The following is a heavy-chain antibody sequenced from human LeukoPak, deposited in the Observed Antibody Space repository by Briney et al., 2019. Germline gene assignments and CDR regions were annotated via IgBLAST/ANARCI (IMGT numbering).Heavy chain of an antibody. J-gene: IGHJ3*02. Sequence: SVKVSCKASGGTFSSYAISWVRQAPGQGLEWMGGIIPIFGTANYAQKFQGRVTITTDESTSTAYMELSSLRSEDTAVYYCARLSSVPYCSGGSCYSEAFDIWGQGTIVTVSS. CDR2: IIPIFGTA. CDR1: GGTFSSYA. D-gene: IGHD2-15*01. V-gene: IGHV1-69*05. CDR3: ARLSSVPYCSGGSCYSEAFDI.